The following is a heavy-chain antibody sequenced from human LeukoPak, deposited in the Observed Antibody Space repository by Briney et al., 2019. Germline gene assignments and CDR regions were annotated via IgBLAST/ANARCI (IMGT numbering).Heavy chain of an antibody. CDR3: ARERQGSSYYDGKESFDY. Sequence: GGSLTLSCVASAFTFSNSCMSWVRQVPGKGLEWVANIDQDGREKIYVESVKGRFTISRDNGKYSLYLEMNSLRAEDTAVYYCARERQGSSYYDGKESFDYWGQGTLVTVSS. J-gene: IGHJ4*02. CDR1: AFTFSNSC. CDR2: IDQDGREK. D-gene: IGHD1-26*01. V-gene: IGHV3-7*01.